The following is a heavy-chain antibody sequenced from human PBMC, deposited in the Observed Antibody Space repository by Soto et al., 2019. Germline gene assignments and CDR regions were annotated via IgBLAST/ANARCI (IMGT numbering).Heavy chain of an antibody. CDR1: GLTISGKKY. Sequence: GGSLRLSCAAFGLTISGKKYVAWVRQAPGKGLEWVSALYDVDGSFYADSVKGRFTTSSDSSKTTVYLQMNDLRPDDTAVYYCATWHEREHAYDVWGQRTTVTVSS. J-gene: IGHJ3*01. CDR3: ATWHEREHAYDV. CDR2: LYDVDGS. D-gene: IGHD1-1*01. V-gene: IGHV3-53*01.